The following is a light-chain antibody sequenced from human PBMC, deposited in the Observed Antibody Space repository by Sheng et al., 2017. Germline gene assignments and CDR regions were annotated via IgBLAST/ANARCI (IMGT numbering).Light chain of an antibody. CDR1: QSVSSSY. CDR3: QKYNSAPYS. V-gene: IGKV3-20*01. CDR2: GAS. Sequence: EIVLTQSPGTLSLSPGERATLSCRASQSVSSSYLAWYQQKPDQAPRLVIYGASSRATGIPDRFSGSGSGTDFTLTISSLQPEDVATYYCQKYNSAPYSFGQGTKLEIK. J-gene: IGKJ2*03.